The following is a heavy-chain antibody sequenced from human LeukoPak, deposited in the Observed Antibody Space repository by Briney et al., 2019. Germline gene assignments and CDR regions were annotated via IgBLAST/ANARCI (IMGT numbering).Heavy chain of an antibody. CDR3: ARGVPYFQNDY. CDR2: INHSGST. CDR1: GGSFSGYY. Sequence: PSETLSLTCAVYGGSFSGYYWGWIRQPPGKGLEWIGEINHSGSTNYNPSLKSRVTISVDTSKNQFSLKLSSVTAADTAVYYCARGVPYFQNDYWGQGTLVTVSS. D-gene: IGHD2-21*01. J-gene: IGHJ4*02. V-gene: IGHV4-34*01.